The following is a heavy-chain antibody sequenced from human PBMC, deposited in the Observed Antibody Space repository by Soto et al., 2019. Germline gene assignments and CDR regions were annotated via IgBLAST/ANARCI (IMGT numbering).Heavy chain of an antibody. CDR1: GGSFSGYY. Sequence: PSETLSLTCAVYGGSFSGYYWSWIRQSPGKGLEWIGEINHGGSTNYNPSLKSRVTISVDTSKNQFSLKLNSVTAADTAVYYCARIPYSSSWYKGWFDPWGQGTLVTVSS. J-gene: IGHJ5*02. D-gene: IGHD6-13*01. V-gene: IGHV4-34*01. CDR3: ARIPYSSSWYKGWFDP. CDR2: INHGGST.